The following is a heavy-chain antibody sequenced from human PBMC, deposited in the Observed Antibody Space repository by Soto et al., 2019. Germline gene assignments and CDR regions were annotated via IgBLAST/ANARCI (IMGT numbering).Heavy chain of an antibody. CDR3: ARDPGPYGSGTYPPTPSSYHGMDV. V-gene: IGHV1-18*01. CDR2: ISAYNGNT. J-gene: IGHJ6*02. Sequence: ASVKVSRKASGYTFNSYGISLVRQAPGQRLEWMGWISAYNGNTNYAQKLQGRVTMTTDTSTSTAYMELRSLRSDDTAVYYCARDPGPYGSGTYPPTPSSYHGMDVWGQGTTVPVSS. CDR1: GYTFNSYG. D-gene: IGHD3-10*01.